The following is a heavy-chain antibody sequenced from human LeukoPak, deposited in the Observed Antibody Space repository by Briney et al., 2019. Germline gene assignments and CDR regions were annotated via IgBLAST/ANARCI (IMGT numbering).Heavy chain of an antibody. Sequence: PGGSLRLSCAASGFTVSSNYMSWVRQAPGKGLEWVSVIYSGGSTYYAGSVKGRFTISRDNSKNTLYLQMNSLRAEDTAVYYCARDAGWNYGSGTLPSGYMDVWGKGTTVTVSS. CDR1: GFTVSSNY. CDR3: ARDAGWNYGSGTLPSGYMDV. CDR2: IYSGGST. D-gene: IGHD3-10*01. J-gene: IGHJ6*03. V-gene: IGHV3-53*01.